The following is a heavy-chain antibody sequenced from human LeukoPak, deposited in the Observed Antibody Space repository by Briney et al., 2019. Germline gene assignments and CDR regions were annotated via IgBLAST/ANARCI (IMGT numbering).Heavy chain of an antibody. CDR3: ATGPRNDP. CDR2: VHPDNGNT. J-gene: IGHJ5*02. CDR1: GYTFTTYD. V-gene: IGHV1-8*01. Sequence: ASVKVSCEASGYTFTTYDINWVRQAAGQGLEWLGWVHPDNGNTYYAQRFRGRVTMSRDTSTTTAYMELSGLRSNDTAVYFCATGPRNDPWGQGTLVTVSS. D-gene: IGHD1-14*01.